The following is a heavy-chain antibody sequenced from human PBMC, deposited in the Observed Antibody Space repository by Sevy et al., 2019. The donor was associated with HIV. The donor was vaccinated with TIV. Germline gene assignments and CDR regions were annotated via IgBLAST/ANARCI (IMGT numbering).Heavy chain of an antibody. Sequence: GESLKISCAASGFSISGYGMHWVPQAPGKGLEWVAVIWYDGTNKEYAGSVKGRFTISRDNSKNTLYLQMNSLRAEDTAVYYCAREDIRVAGIGYYFHSWGQGTLVTVSS. CDR1: GFSISGYG. CDR2: IWYDGTNK. CDR3: AREDIRVAGIGYYFHS. D-gene: IGHD6-19*01. V-gene: IGHV3-33*01. J-gene: IGHJ4*02.